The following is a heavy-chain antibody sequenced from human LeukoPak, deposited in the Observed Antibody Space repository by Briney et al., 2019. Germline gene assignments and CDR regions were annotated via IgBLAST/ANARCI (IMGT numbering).Heavy chain of an antibody. D-gene: IGHD3-16*01. V-gene: IGHV4-34*01. CDR1: GGSFSGYY. J-gene: IGHJ4*02. CDR2: INHSGST. CDR3: ARGPILEIRLFDY. Sequence: SETLSLTCAVYGGSFSGYYWSWIRQPPGKGLEWIGEINHSGSTNYNPSLKSRVTISVDTSKNQFSLKLSSVTAADTAVYYCARGPILEIRLFDYWGLGTLVTVSS.